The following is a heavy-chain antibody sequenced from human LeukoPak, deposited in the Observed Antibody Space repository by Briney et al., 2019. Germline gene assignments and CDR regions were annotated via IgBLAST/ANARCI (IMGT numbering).Heavy chain of an antibody. CDR3: AKARADSYGYT. CDR1: GVTFSIYS. J-gene: IGHJ5*02. Sequence: GGGLRLSCAASGVTFSIYSINRVRQAPGKGGGWVAYISYSSNTIYYADSVKGRFTISRDNSKNTLYLQMSSLRAEETAVYYCAKARADSYGYTWGQGTLVTVSS. CDR2: ISYSSNTI. V-gene: IGHV3-48*01. D-gene: IGHD5-18*01.